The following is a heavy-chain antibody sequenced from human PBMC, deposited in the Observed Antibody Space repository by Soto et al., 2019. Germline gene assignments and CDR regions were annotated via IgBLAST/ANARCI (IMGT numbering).Heavy chain of an antibody. D-gene: IGHD4-4*01. Sequence: EVQLVESGGGLVQPGGSLRLSCAASGFTFSRFSLNWVRQAPGKGLEGVSHISSTGNTIYYPDSVKGRFTISRDLAKNSLYLQMNNLRDEDTAEYYCARDKDYSIDYWGQGTLVTVSS. CDR3: ARDKDYSIDY. CDR1: GFTFSRFS. CDR2: ISSTGNTI. V-gene: IGHV3-48*02. J-gene: IGHJ4*02.